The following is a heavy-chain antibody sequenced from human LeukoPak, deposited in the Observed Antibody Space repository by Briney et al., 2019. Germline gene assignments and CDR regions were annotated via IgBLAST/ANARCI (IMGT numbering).Heavy chain of an antibody. V-gene: IGHV3-23*01. CDR1: GFTFSSYA. Sequence: GGSLRLSCAASGFTFSSYAMSWVRQAPAKGLEWVSAISGSGGSTYYADSVKGRFTISRDNSKNTLYLQMNSLRAEDTAVYYCAASPVYAMVWFDPWGQGTLVTVSS. CDR2: ISGSGGST. J-gene: IGHJ5*02. CDR3: AASPVYAMVWFDP. D-gene: IGHD2-8*01.